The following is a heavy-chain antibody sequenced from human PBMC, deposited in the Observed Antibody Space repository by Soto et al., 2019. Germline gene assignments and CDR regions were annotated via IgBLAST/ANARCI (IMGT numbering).Heavy chain of an antibody. CDR3: ARTGYYYDSSGYYYGY. CDR2: IIPIFGTA. CDR1: GGTFSSYA. J-gene: IGHJ4*02. Sequence: SVKVSCKASGGTFSSYAISWVRQAPGQGLEWMGGIIPIFGTANYAQKFQGRVTITADESTSTAYMELSSLRSEDTAVYYCARTGYYYDSSGYYYGYWGQGTLVTVSS. D-gene: IGHD3-22*01. V-gene: IGHV1-69*13.